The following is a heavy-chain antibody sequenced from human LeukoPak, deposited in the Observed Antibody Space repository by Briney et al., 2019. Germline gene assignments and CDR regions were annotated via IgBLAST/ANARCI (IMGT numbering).Heavy chain of an antibody. D-gene: IGHD6-13*01. Sequence: GGSLRLSCAASGFTFSSYWMSWVRQAPGKGLEWVANIKQDGSEKYYVDSVKGRFTISRDNSKNTLYLQMNSLRAEDTAVYYCARDRYGSSWQFDYWGQGTLVTVSS. J-gene: IGHJ4*02. V-gene: IGHV3-7*03. CDR1: GFTFSSYW. CDR3: ARDRYGSSWQFDY. CDR2: IKQDGSEK.